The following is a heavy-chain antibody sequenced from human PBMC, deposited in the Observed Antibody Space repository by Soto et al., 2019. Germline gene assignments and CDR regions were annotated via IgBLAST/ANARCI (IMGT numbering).Heavy chain of an antibody. CDR3: AREGNFYSSPESDAFDI. D-gene: IGHD6-13*01. J-gene: IGHJ3*02. Sequence: PGGSLRLSCAASGFTFSSYSMNWVRQAPGKGLEWVSSISSSSYIYYADSVKGRFTISRDNAKNSLYLQMNSLRAEDTAVYYCAREGNFYSSPESDAFDIWGQGTMVTVSS. CDR1: GFTFSSYS. V-gene: IGHV3-21*01. CDR2: ISSSSYI.